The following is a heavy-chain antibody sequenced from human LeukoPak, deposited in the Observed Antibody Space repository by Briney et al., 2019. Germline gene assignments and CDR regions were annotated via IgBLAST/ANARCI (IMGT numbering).Heavy chain of an antibody. CDR3: ARPYYDFWSGRSRRAFDI. J-gene: IGHJ3*02. V-gene: IGHV4-30-2*01. D-gene: IGHD3-3*01. CDR2: IYHSGST. Sequence: KPSETLSLTCTVSGGSISSGGYYWSWIRQPPGKGLEWIGYIYHSGSTNYNPSLKSRVTISVDTSKNQFSLKLSSVTAADTAVYYCARPYYDFWSGRSRRAFDIWGQGTMVTVSS. CDR1: GGSISSGGYY.